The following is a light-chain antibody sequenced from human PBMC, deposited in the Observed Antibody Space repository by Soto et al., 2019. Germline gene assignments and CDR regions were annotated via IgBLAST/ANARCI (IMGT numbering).Light chain of an antibody. CDR3: QQYNNWPPGT. CDR2: GAS. J-gene: IGKJ3*01. V-gene: IGKV3-15*01. Sequence: EIVLTQSPATLSVSPGERATLSCRASQSVSSNLAWYQQKPGQAPRLLIYGASTRATGIPARFSGSGSGTEFTLTISGLQSEDLAIYYCQQYNNWPPGTFVPGTKVDIK. CDR1: QSVSSN.